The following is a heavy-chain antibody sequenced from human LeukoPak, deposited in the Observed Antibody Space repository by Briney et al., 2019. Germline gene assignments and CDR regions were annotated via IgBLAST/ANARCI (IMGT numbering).Heavy chain of an antibody. CDR2: IYYSGST. CDR3: ARGGIGAAGPVGY. D-gene: IGHD6-13*01. J-gene: IGHJ4*02. Sequence: SETLSLTCTGSGGSISRYYWSWIRQPPGKRLAWIGYIYYSGSTNYNPSLKSRVTISVDTSKNQFSLKLSSVTAADTAVYYCARGGIGAAGPVGYWGQGTLVTVSS. V-gene: IGHV4-59*01. CDR1: GGSISRYY.